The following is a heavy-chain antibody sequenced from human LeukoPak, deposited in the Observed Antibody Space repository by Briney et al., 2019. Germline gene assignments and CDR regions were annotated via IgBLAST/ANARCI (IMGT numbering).Heavy chain of an antibody. CDR3: TREGGYFGSGSYSALHDAFDI. J-gene: IGHJ3*02. V-gene: IGHV3-49*03. CDR2: IRSKAYGGTT. Sequence: GRSLRLSCTASGFTFGDYAMSWFLQAPGKGLEWVGFIRSKAYGGTTEYAASVKGRFTISRDDSKSIAYLQMNSLKTEDTAVYYCTREGGYFGSGSYSALHDAFDIWGQGTMVTVSS. CDR1: GFTFGDYA. D-gene: IGHD3-10*01.